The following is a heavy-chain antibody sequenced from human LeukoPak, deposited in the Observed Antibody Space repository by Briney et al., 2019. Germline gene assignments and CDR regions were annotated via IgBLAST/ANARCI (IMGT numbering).Heavy chain of an antibody. Sequence: GGSLRHSCAASGFTVSSNYRSWVRQAPAKGLAWVSVIYSGGSTYYADSVKGRFTISRDNSKNTLYLQMNSLRAEDTAVYYCARELLFGYDILTGYYRGGAFDIWGQGTMVTVSS. D-gene: IGHD3-9*01. CDR1: GFTVSSNY. V-gene: IGHV3-66*01. J-gene: IGHJ3*02. CDR3: ARELLFGYDILTGYYRGGAFDI. CDR2: IYSGGST.